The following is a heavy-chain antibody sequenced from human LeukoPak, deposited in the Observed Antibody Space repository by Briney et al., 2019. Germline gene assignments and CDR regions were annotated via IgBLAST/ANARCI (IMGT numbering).Heavy chain of an antibody. CDR1: GGTFSSYA. Sequence: ASVKVSCKASGGTFSSYAISWVRQAPGQGLEWMGGIIPIFGTANYAQKFQGRVTITTDESTSTAYMGLSSLRSEDTAVYYCARSGIYSNYPSDYWGQGTLVTVSS. J-gene: IGHJ4*02. CDR2: IIPIFGTA. CDR3: ARSGIYSNYPSDY. D-gene: IGHD4-11*01. V-gene: IGHV1-69*05.